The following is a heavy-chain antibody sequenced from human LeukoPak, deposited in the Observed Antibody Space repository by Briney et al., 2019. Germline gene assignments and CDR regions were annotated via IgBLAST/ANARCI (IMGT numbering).Heavy chain of an antibody. CDR2: IWYDGSNK. Sequence: GGSLRLSCAASGFTFSSYGMHWVRQAPGKGLEWVAVIWYDGSNKYYADSVKGRFTISRDNSKNTLYLQMNSLRAEDTAVYYCARVGSSGPYYYYMDVWGKGTTVTVSS. J-gene: IGHJ6*03. V-gene: IGHV3-33*01. D-gene: IGHD3-22*01. CDR3: ARVGSSGPYYYYMDV. CDR1: GFTFSSYG.